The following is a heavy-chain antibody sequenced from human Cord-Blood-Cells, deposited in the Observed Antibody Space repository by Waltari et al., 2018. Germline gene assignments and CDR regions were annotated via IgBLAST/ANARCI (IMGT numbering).Heavy chain of an antibody. CDR1: GGSFSGYY. D-gene: IGHD6-19*01. CDR2: INHSGST. Sequence: QVQLQQWGAGLLKPSETLSLTCAVYGGSFSGYYWSWIRQPPGKGLEWIGEINHSGSTNYSPSLKSRVTISVDTSKNQFSLKLSSVTAADTAVYYCARLGLVLRPWGVDPWGQGTLVTVSS. J-gene: IGHJ5*02. CDR3: ARLGLVLRPWGVDP. V-gene: IGHV4-34*01.